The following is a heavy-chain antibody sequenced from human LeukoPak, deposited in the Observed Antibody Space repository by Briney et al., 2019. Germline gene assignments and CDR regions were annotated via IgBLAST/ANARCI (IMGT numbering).Heavy chain of an antibody. V-gene: IGHV1-69*10. J-gene: IGHJ6*04. CDR3: ARIPVFGVVLHQEPV. Sequence: ASVKVSCKASGGTFSDYALNWVRQAPGQGLEWMGVFIPILGTANSTQKFQGRVTITADISTNTVYMELSSLRSEDTAVHFCARIPVFGVVLHQEPVWGKGTTVTVSS. CDR2: FIPILGTA. CDR1: GGTFSDYA. D-gene: IGHD3-3*01.